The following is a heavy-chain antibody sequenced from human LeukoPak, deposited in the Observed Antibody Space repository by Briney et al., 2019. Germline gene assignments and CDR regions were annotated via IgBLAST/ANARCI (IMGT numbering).Heavy chain of an antibody. Sequence: PSETLSLTWTVSGGSISSYYWSWIRQPPGKGLEWIGYIYYSGSTKYNPSLKSRVTISVDTSKNQFSLKLTSVTAADTAVYYCATGSGSLNWFDPWGQGTLVTVSS. D-gene: IGHD3-10*01. CDR1: GGSISSYY. CDR2: IYYSGST. J-gene: IGHJ5*02. CDR3: ATGSGSLNWFDP. V-gene: IGHV4-59*01.